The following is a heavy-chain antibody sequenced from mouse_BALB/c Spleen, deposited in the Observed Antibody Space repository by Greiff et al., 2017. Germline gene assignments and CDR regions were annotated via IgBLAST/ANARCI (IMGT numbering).Heavy chain of an antibody. CDR3: ARVLDSAMDY. V-gene: IGHV7-3*02. D-gene: IGHD2-14*01. CDR2: IRNKANGYTS. CDR1: GFTFTDYY. J-gene: IGHJ4*01. Sequence: EVMLVESGGGLVQPGGSLRLSCATSGFTFTDYYMSWVRQPPGQALEWMGFIRNKANGYTSEYSVSVKGQFTISRDNSKSFLYLHMNTLRAEDDATYCCARVLDSAMDYWGQGTSVTVSS.